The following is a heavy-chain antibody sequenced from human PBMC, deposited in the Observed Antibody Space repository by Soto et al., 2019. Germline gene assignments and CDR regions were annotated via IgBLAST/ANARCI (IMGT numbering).Heavy chain of an antibody. Sequence: TSETLSLTCTVSGCSISSYYWSWIRQPPGKGLEWIGYIYYSGSTNYNPSLKSRVTISVDTSKDQFSLKLSSVTAADTAVYYCARHRVAGPYDLRLNWFDPWGQGTLVTVSS. CDR1: GCSISSYY. J-gene: IGHJ5*02. V-gene: IGHV4-59*08. CDR3: ARHRVAGPYDLRLNWFDP. CDR2: IYYSGST. D-gene: IGHD6-19*01.